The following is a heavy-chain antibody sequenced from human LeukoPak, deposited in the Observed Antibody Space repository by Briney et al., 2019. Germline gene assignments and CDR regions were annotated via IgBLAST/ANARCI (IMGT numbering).Heavy chain of an antibody. CDR2: ISSSSSYI. V-gene: IGHV3-21*01. J-gene: IGHJ3*02. CDR1: GFTFSSYS. D-gene: IGHD3-10*01. CDR3: AIEEDYYGSEKNDAFDI. Sequence: GGSLRLSCAASGFTFSSYSMNWVRQAPGKGLEWVSSISSSSSYIYYADSVKGRFTISRDNAKNSLYLQMNSLRAEDTAVYYCAIEEDYYGSEKNDAFDIWGQGTMVTVSS.